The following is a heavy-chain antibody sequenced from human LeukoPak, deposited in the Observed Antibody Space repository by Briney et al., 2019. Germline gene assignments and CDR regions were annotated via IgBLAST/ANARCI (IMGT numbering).Heavy chain of an antibody. CDR1: GFTFSSYW. CDR2: INSDGSST. J-gene: IGHJ4*02. CDR3: ARGSLRLTLFDY. D-gene: IGHD3-16*01. V-gene: IGHV3-74*01. Sequence: GGSLRLSCAASGFTFSSYWMHWVRQAPGRGLVWVSRINSDGSSTSYADSVKGRFTISRDNAKNTLYLQMNSLRAEDTAVYYCARGSLRLTLFDYWGQGTLVTVSS.